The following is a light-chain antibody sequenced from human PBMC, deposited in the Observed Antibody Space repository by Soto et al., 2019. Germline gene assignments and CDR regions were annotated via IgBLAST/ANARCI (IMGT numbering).Light chain of an antibody. CDR3: QSYDSSLSGVV. J-gene: IGLJ2*01. V-gene: IGLV1-40*01. Sequence: QSVLTQPPSVSGAPGQRVTISCTGSSSNIGAGYDVHWYQQLPGTAPKLLIYGNSNRPSGVPDRFSGSKSGTSASLAITGLQADDEADYYCQSYDSSLSGVVFCGGTQLTVL. CDR1: SSNIGAGYD. CDR2: GNS.